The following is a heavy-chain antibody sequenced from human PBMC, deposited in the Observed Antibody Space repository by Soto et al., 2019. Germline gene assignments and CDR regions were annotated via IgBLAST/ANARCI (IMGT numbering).Heavy chain of an antibody. D-gene: IGHD3-22*01. Sequence: PGGSLRLSCAASGFTFSSYSMNWVRQAPGKGLEWVSYISSSSSTIYYADSVKGRFTISRDNAKNSLYLQMNSLRDEDTAVYYCARDRVDYYDSSGYYYVNYYYGMDVWGQGTTVTVSS. J-gene: IGHJ6*02. CDR1: GFTFSSYS. CDR2: ISSSSSTI. V-gene: IGHV3-48*02. CDR3: ARDRVDYYDSSGYYYVNYYYGMDV.